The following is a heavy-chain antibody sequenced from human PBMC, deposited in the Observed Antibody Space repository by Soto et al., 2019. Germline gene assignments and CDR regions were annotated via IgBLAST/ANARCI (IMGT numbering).Heavy chain of an antibody. V-gene: IGHV3-23*01. Sequence: EVQLLESGGGLVQPGGSLRLSCAVSGFTFSSYAMTWVRQAPGKGLEWVSLMSGTGSRIVYADSVKGRFTISRDNSKNTLYLQMKSLRLEDTAVYYCVKDPGPGGTGGAWFYCWGQGTLVTVSS. CDR1: GFTFSSYA. D-gene: IGHD2-8*02. CDR2: MSGTGSRI. CDR3: VKDPGPGGTGGAWFYC. J-gene: IGHJ4*02.